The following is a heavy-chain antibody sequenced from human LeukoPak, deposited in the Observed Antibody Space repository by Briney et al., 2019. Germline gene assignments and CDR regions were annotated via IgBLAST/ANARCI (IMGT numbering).Heavy chain of an antibody. V-gene: IGHV3-23*01. J-gene: IGHJ4*02. Sequence: GGSLRFSCAASGFTFSSYAMSWVRQAPGKGLEWVSAISGSGGSTYYADSVKGRFTISRDNSKNTLYLQMNSLRAEDTAVYYCAKVGDYYYGSGLFDYWGQGTLVTVSS. CDR1: GFTFSSYA. D-gene: IGHD3-10*01. CDR2: ISGSGGST. CDR3: AKVGDYYYGSGLFDY.